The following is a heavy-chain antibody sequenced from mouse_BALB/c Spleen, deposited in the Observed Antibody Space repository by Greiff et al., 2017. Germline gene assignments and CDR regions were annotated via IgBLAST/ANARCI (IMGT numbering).Heavy chain of an antibody. V-gene: IGHV3-8*02. D-gene: IGHD1-1*02. Sequence: EVKLQESGPSLVKPSQTLSLTCSVTGDSITSGYWNWIRKFPGNKLEYMGYISYSGSTYYNPSLKSRISITRDTSKNQYYLQLNSVTTEDTATYYCARWRGGNYYAMDYWGQGTSVTVSS. CDR1: GDSITSGY. J-gene: IGHJ4*01. CDR3: ARWRGGNYYAMDY. CDR2: ISYSGST.